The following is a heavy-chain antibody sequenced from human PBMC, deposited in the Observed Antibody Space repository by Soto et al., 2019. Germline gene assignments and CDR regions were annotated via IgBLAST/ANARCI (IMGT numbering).Heavy chain of an antibody. CDR2: ISYEGSKE. CDR3: AKELGRVWLNGLDY. CDR1: GFIFSSYG. D-gene: IGHD3-9*01. Sequence: GGSLRLSCAVSGFIFSSYGMHWVRQAPGKGLEWVAAISYEGSKEYYGDSVKGRFTISRDNSKNTLYLQMNSLRAEDTAVYYCAKELGRVWLNGLDYWGQGTPVTVSS. J-gene: IGHJ4*02. V-gene: IGHV3-30*18.